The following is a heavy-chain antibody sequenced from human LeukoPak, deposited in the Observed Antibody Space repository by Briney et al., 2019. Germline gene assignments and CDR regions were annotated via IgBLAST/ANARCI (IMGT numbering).Heavy chain of an antibody. CDR1: GYTFTSYY. CDR3: ARVSSPLQYNWFDP. D-gene: IGHD1-14*01. V-gene: IGHV1-46*01. J-gene: IGHJ5*02. Sequence: ASVKVSCKASGYTFTSYYMHWVRQAPGQGLAWMGIINPSGGSTNYAQKFQGRVTMTRDTSISTAYMEFSRLRPDDTAVYYCARVSSPLQYNWFDPWGQGTLVTVSS. CDR2: INPSGGST.